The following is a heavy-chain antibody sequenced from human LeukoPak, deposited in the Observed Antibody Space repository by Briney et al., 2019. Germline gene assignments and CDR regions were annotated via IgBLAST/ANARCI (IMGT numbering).Heavy chain of an antibody. D-gene: IGHD5-24*01. CDR1: GASVSTSKIY. CDR2: VYYGKST. V-gene: IGHV4-39*02. J-gene: IGHJ1*01. Sequence: SETLSLTCSVSGASVSTSKIYWGCIRQPPGKGLEWIGTVYYGKSTYYKPSLKSRVGISFDTTKNHFSLTLASVTAADTAVYYCATLAGLGRWLQFTHWGQGILVTVSS. CDR3: ATLAGLGRWLQFTH.